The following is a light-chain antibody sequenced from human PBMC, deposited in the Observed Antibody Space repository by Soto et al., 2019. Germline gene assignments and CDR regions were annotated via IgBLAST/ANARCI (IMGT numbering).Light chain of an antibody. CDR1: QSLLHSDGYNY. CDR3: MQALQAPQVT. J-gene: IGKJ5*01. Sequence: LVMTQSPLSLPVTPGEPASISCTSSQSLLHSDGYNYLDWYVQKPEQSPHLLISLGSKRASGVTDRFSGSGSGTHFTLRISRVEAEDVGVYYCMQALQAPQVTFGQGTRLEI. V-gene: IGKV2-28*01. CDR2: LGS.